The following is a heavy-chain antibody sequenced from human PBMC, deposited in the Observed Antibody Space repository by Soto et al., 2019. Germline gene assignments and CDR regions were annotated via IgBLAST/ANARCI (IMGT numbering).Heavy chain of an antibody. Sequence: SETLSLTCTVSGGXISSGDYYWSWIRQPPGKGLEWIGYIYYSGSTYYNPSLKSRVTISVDTSKNQFSLKLSSVTAADTAVYYCARAPPSVLRFLEWSPPNEMDVWGQGTTVTVSS. D-gene: IGHD3-3*01. J-gene: IGHJ6*02. CDR1: GGXISSGDYY. CDR2: IYYSGST. CDR3: ARAPPSVLRFLEWSPPNEMDV. V-gene: IGHV4-30-4*01.